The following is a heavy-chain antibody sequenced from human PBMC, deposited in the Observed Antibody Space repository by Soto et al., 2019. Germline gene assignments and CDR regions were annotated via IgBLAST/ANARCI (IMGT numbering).Heavy chain of an antibody. CDR3: ARDPLYCSSTSCPWGWFDP. J-gene: IGHJ5*02. V-gene: IGHV1-2*02. D-gene: IGHD2-2*01. Sequence: ASVKVSCKASGYTFPGYYMHWVRQAPGQGLEWMGWINPNSGGTNYAQKFQGRVTMTRDTSISTAYMELSRLRSDDTAVYYCARDPLYCSSTSCPWGWFDPWGQGTLVTVSS. CDR1: GYTFPGYY. CDR2: INPNSGGT.